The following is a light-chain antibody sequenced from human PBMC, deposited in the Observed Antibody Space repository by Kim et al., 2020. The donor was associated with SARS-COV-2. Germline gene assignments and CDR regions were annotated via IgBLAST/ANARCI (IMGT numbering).Light chain of an antibody. CDR2: GAS. V-gene: IGKV3-20*01. CDR3: QQYGGSPRYT. J-gene: IGKJ2*01. Sequence: SPGERDTLACRASQSVSSSYLAWYQQKPGQAPRLLIYGASSRATGIPDRFNNSGSGTDFTLTISRLEPEDFAVYYCQQYGGSPRYTFGQGTKLEI. CDR1: QSVSSSY.